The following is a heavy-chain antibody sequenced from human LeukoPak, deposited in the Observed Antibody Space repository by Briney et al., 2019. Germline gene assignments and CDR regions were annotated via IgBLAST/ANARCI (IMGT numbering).Heavy chain of an antibody. V-gene: IGHV5-51*06. CDR2: IYPSDSDT. Sequence: GESLKISCKGSGYMFTSYWIGWVRQMPGKGLEWMGVIYPSDSDTRYSPSFQGQVTMSADNSICTAYLQWSSLKASDTAMYFCARSTGGYYFYWGQGTLVTVSS. D-gene: IGHD3-22*01. CDR1: GYMFTSYW. J-gene: IGHJ4*02. CDR3: ARSTGGYYFY.